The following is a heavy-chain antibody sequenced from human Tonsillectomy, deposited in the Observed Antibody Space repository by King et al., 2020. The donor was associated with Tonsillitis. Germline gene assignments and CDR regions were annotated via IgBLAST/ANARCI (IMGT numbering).Heavy chain of an antibody. Sequence: VQLQESGPGLVKPSETLSLTCTVSGGSISSSSYYWGWIRQPPGKGLEWIGSIYYSGSTYYNPSLKSRVTMSVDTSNNQFSLKLSSVTAADTAVYYCAGGSRLGIYSFDSWGQGTLVPVSS. CDR1: GGSISSSSYY. CDR2: IYYSGST. CDR3: AGGSRLGIYSFDS. J-gene: IGHJ4*02. D-gene: IGHD3-10*01. V-gene: IGHV4-39*01.